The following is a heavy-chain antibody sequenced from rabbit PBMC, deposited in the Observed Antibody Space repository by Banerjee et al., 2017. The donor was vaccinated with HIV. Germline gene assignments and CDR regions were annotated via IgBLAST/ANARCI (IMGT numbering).Heavy chain of an antibody. Sequence: QSLEESGGGLVKPGASLTLSCKASGIDFSSSFWISWVRQAPGKGLEWIACIYPPAGAADYASWVNGRFTISLDNAQNTVFLQMTSLTAADTATYFCVRETEAYAGAAGYIYYFNLWGQGTLVTVS. J-gene: IGHJ4*01. D-gene: IGHD4-2*01. CDR1: GIDFSSSFW. V-gene: IGHV1S40*01. CDR2: IYPPAGAA. CDR3: VRETEAYAGAAGYIYYFNL.